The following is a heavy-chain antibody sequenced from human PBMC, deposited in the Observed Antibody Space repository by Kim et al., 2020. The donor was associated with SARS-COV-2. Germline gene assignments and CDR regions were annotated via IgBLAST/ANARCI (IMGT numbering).Heavy chain of an antibody. CDR2: INHSGST. J-gene: IGHJ5*02. D-gene: IGHD3-10*01. CDR3: ARGGWMVRGVIPRFDP. V-gene: IGHV4-34*01. Sequence: SETLSLTCAVYGGSFSGYYWSWIRQPPGKGLEWIGEINHSGSTNYNPSLKSRVTISVDTSKNQFSLKLSSVTAADTAVYYCARGGWMVRGVIPRFDPWGQGTLVTVSS. CDR1: GGSFSGYY.